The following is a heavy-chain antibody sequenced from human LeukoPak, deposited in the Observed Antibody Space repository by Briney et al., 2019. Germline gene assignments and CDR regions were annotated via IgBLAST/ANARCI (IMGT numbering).Heavy chain of an antibody. CDR3: RRDGVWSGYYSDH. V-gene: IGHV3-23*01. J-gene: IGHJ4*02. Sequence: GGSLRLSCAASGFTFSSYAMSWVRQAPGKGLEWVSAISGSGGSTYYADSVKGRFTISRDNSKNTLYLQMNSLRAEDTAVYYCRRDGVWSGYYSDHWGQGTLVTVSS. CDR2: ISGSGGST. D-gene: IGHD3-3*01. CDR1: GFTFSSYA.